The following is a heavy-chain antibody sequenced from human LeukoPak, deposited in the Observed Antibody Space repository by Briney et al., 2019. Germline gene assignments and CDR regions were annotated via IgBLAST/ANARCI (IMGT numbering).Heavy chain of an antibody. Sequence: PGGSLRLSCAASGFTFSNYAMSWVRQAPGKGLEWVSGISGSGGSAHYADSLKGRFTISRDNSKNTLYLKMNSLRVEDTAVYYCAKEAPPPGRGYWGQRTLVTVSS. CDR1: GFTFSNYA. CDR2: ISGSGGSA. J-gene: IGHJ4*02. V-gene: IGHV3-23*01. CDR3: AKEAPPPGRGY.